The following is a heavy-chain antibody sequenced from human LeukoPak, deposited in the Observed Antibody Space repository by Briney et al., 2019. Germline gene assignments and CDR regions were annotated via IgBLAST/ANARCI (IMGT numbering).Heavy chain of an antibody. Sequence: GASVTVSCKASGYTFTGYYMHWVRQAPGQGLEWMGWINPNSGGTNYAQKFQGRVTMTRDTSISTAYMELSRLRSDDTAVYYCANLYYGSGSPDAFDIWGQGTMVTVSS. CDR2: INPNSGGT. CDR1: GYTFTGYY. D-gene: IGHD3-10*01. CDR3: ANLYYGSGSPDAFDI. J-gene: IGHJ3*02. V-gene: IGHV1-2*02.